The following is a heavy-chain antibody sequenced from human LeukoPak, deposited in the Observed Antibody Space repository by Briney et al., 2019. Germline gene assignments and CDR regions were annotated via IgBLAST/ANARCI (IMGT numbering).Heavy chain of an antibody. Sequence: GGSLRLXCAASGFTFSSYAMSWVRQAPGKGLEWVSAISGSGGRTHYADSVKGRFTISRDNSKNTLYLQMNSLRAEDTAVYYCAKDRETYCSSSSCFWDWFDPWGQGTLVTVSS. CDR2: ISGSGGRT. D-gene: IGHD2-2*01. CDR3: AKDRETYCSSSSCFWDWFDP. V-gene: IGHV3-23*01. J-gene: IGHJ5*02. CDR1: GFTFSSYA.